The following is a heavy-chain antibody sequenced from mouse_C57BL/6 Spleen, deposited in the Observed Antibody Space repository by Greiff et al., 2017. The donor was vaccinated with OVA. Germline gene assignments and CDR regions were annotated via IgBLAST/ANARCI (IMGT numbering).Heavy chain of an antibody. CDR2: INPGSGGT. CDR3: AGNYDYDGYAMDY. V-gene: IGHV1-54*01. J-gene: IGHJ4*01. Sequence: VKLQESGAELVRPGTSVKVSCKASGYAFTNYLIEWVKQRPGQGLEWIGVINPGSGGTNYNEKFKGKATLTADKSSSTAYMQLSSLTSEDSAVYFCAGNYDYDGYAMDYWGQGTSVTVSS. CDR1: GYAFTNYL. D-gene: IGHD2-4*01.